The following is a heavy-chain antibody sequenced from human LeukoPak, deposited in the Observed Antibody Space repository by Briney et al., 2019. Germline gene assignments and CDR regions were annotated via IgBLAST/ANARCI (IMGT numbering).Heavy chain of an antibody. Sequence: SETLSLTCAVYGGSFSGYYWSWIRQPPGKGLEWIGEINHSGSTNYNPSLKSRVTISVDTSKNQFSLKLSSVTAADTAVYYCARAFKTLGYCSSTSCRIYYFDYWGQGTLVTVSS. CDR2: INHSGST. CDR3: ARAFKTLGYCSSTSCRIYYFDY. D-gene: IGHD2-2*01. J-gene: IGHJ4*02. V-gene: IGHV4-34*01. CDR1: GGSFSGYY.